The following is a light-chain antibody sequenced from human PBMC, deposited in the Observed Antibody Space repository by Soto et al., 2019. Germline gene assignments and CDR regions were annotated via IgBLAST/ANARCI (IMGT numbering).Light chain of an antibody. J-gene: IGKJ4*01. Sequence: EIVLTQSPATLSLSPGERATLSCRASQSVRSFLAWYQQKPGQAPRLLIYDTSNRATDIPARFSGSGSGTDFTLTISSLEPEEFAVYYCQQRSNRLLTFGGGTKVEIK. CDR1: QSVRSF. CDR3: QQRSNRLLT. V-gene: IGKV3-11*01. CDR2: DTS.